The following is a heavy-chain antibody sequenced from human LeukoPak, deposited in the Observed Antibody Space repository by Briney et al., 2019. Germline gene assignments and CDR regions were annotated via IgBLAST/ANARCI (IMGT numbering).Heavy chain of an antibody. CDR2: MNPNSGNT. V-gene: IGHV1-8*02. CDR3: ARGARTKEF. Sequence: ASVKVSRKASGYTFTNNDINWVRQAPGQGLEWMGWMNPNSGNTGYAQKFQGRVSMTRNNSISTAYMELSGLRSEDTAVYYCARGARTKEFWGQGTQVTVSS. D-gene: IGHD1-1*01. J-gene: IGHJ4*02. CDR1: GYTFTNND.